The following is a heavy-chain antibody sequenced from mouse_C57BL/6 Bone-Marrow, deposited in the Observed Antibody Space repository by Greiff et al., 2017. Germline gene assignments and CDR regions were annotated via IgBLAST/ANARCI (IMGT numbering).Heavy chain of an antibody. CDR3: ARRTPIYYDYSWFAY. Sequence: QVQLQQPGAELVKPGASVKLSCKASGYTFTSYWMQWVKQRPGQGLEWIGEIDPSDSYTNYNQKFKGKATLTVDTSSSTAYMQLSSLTSEDSAVYYCARRTPIYYDYSWFAYWGQGTLVTVSA. D-gene: IGHD2-4*01. CDR1: GYTFTSYW. V-gene: IGHV1-50*01. J-gene: IGHJ3*01. CDR2: IDPSDSYT.